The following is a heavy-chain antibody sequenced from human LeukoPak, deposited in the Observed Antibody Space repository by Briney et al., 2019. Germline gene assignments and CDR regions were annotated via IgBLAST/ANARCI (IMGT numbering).Heavy chain of an antibody. V-gene: IGHV4-39*01. CDR2: IYYSGST. J-gene: IGHJ4*02. CDR3: ARREGIAAAGIDY. Sequence: SETLSLTCTVSGGSISSSSYYWGWIRQPPGKGLEWIGSIYYSGSTYYNPSLKSRVTISVDTSKNQFSLKLSSVTAADTAVYYCARREGIAAAGIDYWGQGTLVTASS. D-gene: IGHD6-13*01. CDR1: GGSISSSSYY.